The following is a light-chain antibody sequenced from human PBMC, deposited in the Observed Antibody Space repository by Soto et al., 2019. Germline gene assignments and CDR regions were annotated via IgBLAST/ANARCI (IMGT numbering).Light chain of an antibody. V-gene: IGKV1-5*03. Sequence: DIQMTQSPSTLSASVGDRVTITCRASQSISTWLAWYQQKPGKAPKLLIYKASSLESGVPSRFSGSASGTEFTLTISSLQPDDFATYYSQQYNSYVWTFGQGTKVEIK. CDR1: QSISTW. CDR2: KAS. J-gene: IGKJ1*01. CDR3: QQYNSYVWT.